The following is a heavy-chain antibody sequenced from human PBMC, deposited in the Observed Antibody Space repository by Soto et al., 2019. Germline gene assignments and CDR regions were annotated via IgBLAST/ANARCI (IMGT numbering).Heavy chain of an antibody. CDR2: IRNRAYGGTT. CDR1: GFTFGDYA. V-gene: IGHV3-49*03. J-gene: IGHJ6*02. CDR3: ARYTYTSRYSFFGMDV. D-gene: IGHD6-13*01. Sequence: GGSLRLSCTASGFTFGDYAMSWFRQAPGKGLEWVGVIRNRAYGGTTDYAASVRGSFIISRDDSKSIAYLQMNTLRTEDTAVYYCARYTYTSRYSFFGMDVWGHGTTVTVSS.